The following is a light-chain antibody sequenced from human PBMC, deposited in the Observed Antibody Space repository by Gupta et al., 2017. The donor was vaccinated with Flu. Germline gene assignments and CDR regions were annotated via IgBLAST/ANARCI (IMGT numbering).Light chain of an antibody. J-gene: IGKJ1*01. CDR1: LTLVDSDGNIY. V-gene: IGKV2-30*01. CDR2: QVS. CDR3: MQGSRWPWA. Sequence: IACRSSLTLVDSDGNIYLHWFQQRPGQHPRRLIYQVSHRVSGVPDRFSSSGSGTDFTLKISRVEAEDVGVYYCMQGSRWPWAFGQGTKVEIK.